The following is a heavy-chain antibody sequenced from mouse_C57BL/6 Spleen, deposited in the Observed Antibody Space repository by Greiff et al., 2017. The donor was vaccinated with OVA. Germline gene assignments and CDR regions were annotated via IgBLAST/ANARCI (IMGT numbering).Heavy chain of an antibody. CDR2: IDPEDGET. D-gene: IGHD3-2*02. CDR1: GFNIKDYY. V-gene: IGHV14-2*01. J-gene: IGHJ3*01. Sequence: VQLKESGAELVKPGASVKLSCTASGFNIKDYYMHWVKQRTEQGLEWIGRIDPEDGETKYAPKFQGKATITADTSSNTAYLQLSSLTSEDTAVDYCARGRAQATSAFAYWGQGTLVTVSA. CDR3: ARGRAQATSAFAY.